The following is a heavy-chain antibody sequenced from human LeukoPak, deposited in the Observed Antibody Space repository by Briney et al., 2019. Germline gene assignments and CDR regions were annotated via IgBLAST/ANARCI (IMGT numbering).Heavy chain of an antibody. CDR1: GYTFASYA. CDR2: INVGNGNT. V-gene: IGHV1-3*01. Sequence: ASVKVSCKASGYTFASYAVHWVRQAPGQRLEWMGWINVGNGNTKYSQKFQGRVTITRDTSASTAYMELSSLRSEDTAVYYCASTGVMSSSWPYFDYWGQGTLVTVSS. J-gene: IGHJ4*02. D-gene: IGHD6-13*01. CDR3: ASTGVMSSSWPYFDY.